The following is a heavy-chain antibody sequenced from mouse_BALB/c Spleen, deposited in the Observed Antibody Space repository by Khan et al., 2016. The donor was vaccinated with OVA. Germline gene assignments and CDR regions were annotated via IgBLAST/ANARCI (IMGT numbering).Heavy chain of an antibody. Sequence: EVQLQESGPGLVKPSQSLSLTCTVTGYSITSNYAWNWIRQFPGNKLEWMGYISYSGSTNYNPSLKSRISITRDTSKNQFFLQLNSVTTEDTATYYGARGNYYGYVMDYWGQGTSITVSS. D-gene: IGHD1-1*01. CDR2: ISYSGST. J-gene: IGHJ4*01. CDR3: ARGNYYGYVMDY. CDR1: GYSITSNYA. V-gene: IGHV3-2*02.